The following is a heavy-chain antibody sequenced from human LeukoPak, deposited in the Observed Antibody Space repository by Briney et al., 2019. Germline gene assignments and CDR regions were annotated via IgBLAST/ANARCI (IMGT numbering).Heavy chain of an antibody. D-gene: IGHD4-17*01. Sequence: SVKVSCKASGGTFSSYAISWVRQAPGQGLEWMGRIIPIFGTANYAQKFQGRVTITTDESTSTAYMELSSQRSEDTAVYYCARDRGYGDYGWYFDLWGRGTLVTVSS. CDR2: IIPIFGTA. J-gene: IGHJ2*01. CDR3: ARDRGYGDYGWYFDL. CDR1: GGTFSSYA. V-gene: IGHV1-69*05.